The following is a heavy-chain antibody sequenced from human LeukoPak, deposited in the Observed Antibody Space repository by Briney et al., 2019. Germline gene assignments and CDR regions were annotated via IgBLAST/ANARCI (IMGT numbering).Heavy chain of an antibody. J-gene: IGHJ3*02. CDR1: GFSFSSYS. D-gene: IGHD3-10*01. CDR2: INSDSNYI. Sequence: GGSLRLSCAASGFSFSSYSMNWVRQAPGKGLEWVSSINSDSNYIYYADSVQGRFTISRDNAKNSLYLQMNSLRAEDTAVYYCAVAYYYGSGDAFDIWGQGTKVTVSS. CDR3: AVAYYYGSGDAFDI. V-gene: IGHV3-21*01.